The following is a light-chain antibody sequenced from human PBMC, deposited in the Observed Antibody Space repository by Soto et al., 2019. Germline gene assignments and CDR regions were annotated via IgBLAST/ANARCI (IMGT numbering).Light chain of an antibody. Sequence: QAVVTQPPSVSGAPGQRVTISCTGSSSNIGAGYDVHWYQQLPGTAPKLLIYGNSNRPSGVPDRFSGSKSGTSASLAITGLQAEDEADYYCQSYDSSLSYVFGIGTKLTVL. CDR1: SSNIGAGYD. J-gene: IGLJ1*01. V-gene: IGLV1-40*01. CDR2: GNS. CDR3: QSYDSSLSYV.